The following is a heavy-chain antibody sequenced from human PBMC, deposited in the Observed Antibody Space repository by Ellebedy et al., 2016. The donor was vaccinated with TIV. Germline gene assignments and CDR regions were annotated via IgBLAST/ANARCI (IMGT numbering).Heavy chain of an antibody. D-gene: IGHD3-10*01. CDR2: ISDSGDTT. CDR1: GFTFSSYA. Sequence: GESLKISXAASGFTFSSYAMDWVRQAPGKGLEWVSVISDSGDTTYYADSVKGRFTISRDNSKNALYLQMNSLRAEDTAIYYCAKHLTEPLLWFGEPPFYSDYWGQGTLVTVSS. CDR3: AKHLTEPLLWFGEPPFYSDY. V-gene: IGHV3-23*01. J-gene: IGHJ4*02.